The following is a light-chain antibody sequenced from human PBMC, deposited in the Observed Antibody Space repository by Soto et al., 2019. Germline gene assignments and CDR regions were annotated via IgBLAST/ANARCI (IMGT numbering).Light chain of an antibody. Sequence: EIVMTQSPATLSLSPGERATLSCRASQSVSSNLAWYQQRPCQAPRLLIFGASTRATGSPARLSGSGSGTEFTLTISSLQSEDFAVYYCQQHNNSPFTFGQGTKLEIK. CDR1: QSVSSN. J-gene: IGKJ2*01. V-gene: IGKV3-15*01. CDR2: GAS. CDR3: QQHNNSPFT.